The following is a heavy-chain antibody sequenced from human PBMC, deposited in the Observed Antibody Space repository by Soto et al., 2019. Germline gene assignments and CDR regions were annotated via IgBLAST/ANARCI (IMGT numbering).Heavy chain of an antibody. V-gene: IGHV3-33*08. D-gene: IGHD3-3*01. J-gene: IGHJ6*02. CDR1: GFTFNTYG. CDR2: IWYDGSNK. Sequence: QVQLVESGGGVVQPGGSLRLSCTTSGFTFNTYGMHWVRQAPGKGLEWVAIIWYDGSNKYYADSVKGRFTISRDKSKNTVYIQMNSLRPEDTALYYRARADWSGPHCSSWPFNYGADGWGQGTTVTVCS. CDR3: ARADWSGPHCSSWPFNYGADG.